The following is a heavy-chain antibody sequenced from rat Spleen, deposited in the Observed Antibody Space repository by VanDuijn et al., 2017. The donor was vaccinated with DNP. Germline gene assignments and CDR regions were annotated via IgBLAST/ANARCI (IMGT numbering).Heavy chain of an antibody. CDR2: ISASGGST. CDR1: GFTFSRFP. Sequence: EVQLIESGGGLVQPGKSMKLSCAASGFTFSRFPMAWVRQIPTKGLEWVATISASGGSTYYQDSVKGRFTISRDNAKSTLYLQMSSLRSEDTATYYCTRDLNHGYNYAFDYWGQGVMVTVSS. CDR3: TRDLNHGYNYAFDY. J-gene: IGHJ2*01. D-gene: IGHD1-4*01. V-gene: IGHV5-46*01.